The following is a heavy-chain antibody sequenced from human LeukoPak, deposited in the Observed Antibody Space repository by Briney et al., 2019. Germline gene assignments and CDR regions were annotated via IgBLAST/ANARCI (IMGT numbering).Heavy chain of an antibody. CDR2: ISWNSGSI. CDR3: AKDIEGRGYKKIDWYFDL. V-gene: IGHV3-9*01. Sequence: PGGSLRLSCAASGFTFDDYAMHWVRQAPGKGLEWVSGISWNSGSIGYADSVKGRFTISRDNAKNSLYLQMNSLRAEDTALYYCAKDIEGRGYKKIDWYFDLWGRGTLVTVSS. J-gene: IGHJ2*01. D-gene: IGHD5-24*01. CDR1: GFTFDDYA.